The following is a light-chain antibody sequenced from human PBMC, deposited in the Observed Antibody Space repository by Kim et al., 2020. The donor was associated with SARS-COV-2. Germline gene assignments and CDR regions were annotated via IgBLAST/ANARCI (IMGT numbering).Light chain of an antibody. V-gene: IGKV1-27*01. CDR1: QDINNY. CDR3: QKYDGAPWT. CDR2: SAS. J-gene: IGKJ1*01. Sequence: ASVGDRVTITCRASQDINNYLAWYQQKPGKVPKVLIYSASALRLGVPSRFSGSGSGTDFTLTISRLQPEDVATYYCQKYDGAPWTFGQGTKVDIK.